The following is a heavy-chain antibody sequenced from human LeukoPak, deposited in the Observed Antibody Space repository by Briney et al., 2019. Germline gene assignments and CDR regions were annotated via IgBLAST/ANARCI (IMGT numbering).Heavy chain of an antibody. J-gene: IGHJ4*02. V-gene: IGHV1-18*01. D-gene: IGHD6-13*01. CDR2: ISAYNGNT. Sequence: ASVNVSCKASGYTFTIYGISWVRQAPGQGLEWMGWISAYNGNTNYAQKLQGRVTMTTDTSTSTAYMELRSLRSDDTAVYYCARDSPRSSSSWDKPFDYWGQGTLVTVSS. CDR3: ARDSPRSSSSWDKPFDY. CDR1: GYTFTIYG.